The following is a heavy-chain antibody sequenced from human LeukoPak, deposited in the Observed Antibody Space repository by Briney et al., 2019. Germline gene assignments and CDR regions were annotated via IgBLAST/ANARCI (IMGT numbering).Heavy chain of an antibody. V-gene: IGHV3-7*01. Sequence: PGGSLRLSCAASGFTFSSYWMSWVRQAPGKGLEWVANIKQDGSEKYYVDSVKGRFTISRDNAKNSLYLQMNSLRAEDTAVYYCAKGAGSSGWNPSDYWGQGILATVSS. CDR1: GFTFSSYW. CDR2: IKQDGSEK. CDR3: AKGAGSSGWNPSDY. J-gene: IGHJ4*02. D-gene: IGHD6-25*01.